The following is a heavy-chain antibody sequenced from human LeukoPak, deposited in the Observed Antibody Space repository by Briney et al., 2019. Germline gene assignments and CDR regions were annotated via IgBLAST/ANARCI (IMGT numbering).Heavy chain of an antibody. CDR2: MNPNSGNT. CDR1: GYTFTSYD. Sequence: GASVKVSCKASGYTFTSYDINWVRQATGQGLEWMGWMNPNSGNTGYAQKFQGRVTMTRNTSISTAYMELSSLRSEDTAVYYCARGCPTSMLEDYYYYMDVWGKGTTVTVSS. D-gene: IGHD2/OR15-2a*01. J-gene: IGHJ6*03. CDR3: ARGCPTSMLEDYYYYMDV. V-gene: IGHV1-8*01.